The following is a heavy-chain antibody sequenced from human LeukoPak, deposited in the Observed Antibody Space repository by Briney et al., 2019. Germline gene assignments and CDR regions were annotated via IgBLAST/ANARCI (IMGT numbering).Heavy chain of an antibody. V-gene: IGHV4-59*08. D-gene: IGHD6-19*01. CDR3: ARQRRYSSGWYQGTIDY. J-gene: IGHJ4*02. CDR2: IYYSGST. CDR1: GGSISSYY. Sequence: SETLSLTCTVSGGSISSYYWSWIRQPPGKGLEWIGYIYYSGSTNYNPSLKSRVTISVDTSKNQFSLKLSPVTAADTAVYYCARQRRYSSGWYQGTIDYWGQGTLVTVSS.